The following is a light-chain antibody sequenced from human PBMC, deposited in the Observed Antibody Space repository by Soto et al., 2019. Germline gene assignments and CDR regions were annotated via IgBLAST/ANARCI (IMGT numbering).Light chain of an antibody. CDR3: QQLYSHPLT. V-gene: IGKV1-9*01. J-gene: IGKJ4*01. CDR2: SAS. CDR1: QGITSY. Sequence: IPMNQSPSSLSLSVGDRVTITCRASQGITSYLAWYQQRPGKAPGLLIYSASTLQSGVPSRFSGSGYGTDFSLTISNLQPEDFATYYCQQLYSHPLTFGGGTKVDI.